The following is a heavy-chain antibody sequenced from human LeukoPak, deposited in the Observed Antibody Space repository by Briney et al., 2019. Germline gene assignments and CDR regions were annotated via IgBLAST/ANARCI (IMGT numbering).Heavy chain of an antibody. CDR2: IKSKTDGGTT. J-gene: IGHJ4*02. Sequence: PGGSLRLSCAASGFTFSNAWMSWVRQAPGKGLEWVGRIKSKTDGGTTDYAAPVKGRFTISRDDSKNTLYLQMNSLKTEDTAVYYRTTDFRKRYCSSTSCSPDYWGQGTLVTVSS. CDR3: TTDFRKRYCSSTSCSPDY. CDR1: GFTFSNAW. V-gene: IGHV3-15*01. D-gene: IGHD2-2*01.